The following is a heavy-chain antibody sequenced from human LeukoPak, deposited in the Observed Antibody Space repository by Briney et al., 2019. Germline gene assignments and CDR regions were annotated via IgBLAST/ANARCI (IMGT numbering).Heavy chain of an antibody. V-gene: IGHV1-69*06. Sequence: ASVKVSCKASGGTFSSYAISWVRQAPGQGLEWMGGIIPIFGTANYAQKFQGRVTITADKSTSTAYMELSSLRSEDTAVYYCAGLFTGSRRANYCYMDVWGKGTTVTVSS. D-gene: IGHD3-10*01. J-gene: IGHJ6*03. CDR2: IIPIFGTA. CDR3: AGLFTGSRRANYCYMDV. CDR1: GGTFSSYA.